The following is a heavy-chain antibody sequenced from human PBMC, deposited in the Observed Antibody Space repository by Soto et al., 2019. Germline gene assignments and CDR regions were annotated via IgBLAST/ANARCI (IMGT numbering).Heavy chain of an antibody. V-gene: IGHV3-66*01. D-gene: IGHD3-16*01. J-gene: IGHJ4*02. CDR1: GFTVSTKY. CDR3: ARDPWAADY. CDR2: IYSGGST. Sequence: EVQLVESGGGLVQPGGSLRLSCAASGFTVSTKYMSWVRQAQGKGLEWVSVIYSGGSTFYADSVRGRCTISRDNSKNTVNLQMNSRRAEDTAVYYCARDPWAADYWGQGTLVTVSS.